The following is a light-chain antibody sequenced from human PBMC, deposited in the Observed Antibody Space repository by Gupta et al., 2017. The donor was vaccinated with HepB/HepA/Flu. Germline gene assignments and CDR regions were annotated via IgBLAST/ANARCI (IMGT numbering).Light chain of an antibody. CDR3: AVWDDSLNAYV. V-gene: IGLV1-36*01. Sequence: QSVLTQPPSVSEARRQRGPISCSGSSSNIGNNAVNWYQQLPGKAPKLLIYYDDLLPSGVSDRFSGSKSGTSASLAISGLHSEDEADYYCAVWDDSLNAYVFGTGTKVTVL. J-gene: IGLJ1*01. CDR1: SSNIGNNA. CDR2: YDD.